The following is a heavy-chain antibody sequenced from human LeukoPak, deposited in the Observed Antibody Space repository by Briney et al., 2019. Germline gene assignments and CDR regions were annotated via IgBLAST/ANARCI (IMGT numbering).Heavy chain of an antibody. CDR3: ARSRPDWGYYYYYYGMDV. CDR1: GGSISSSSYY. Sequence: SETLSLTCTVSGGSISSSSYYWGWIRQPPGKELVWIGSIYYSGSTYYNPSLKSRVTISVDTSKNQFSLKLSSVTAADTAVYYCARSRPDWGYYYYYYGMDVWGQGTTVTVSS. D-gene: IGHD7-27*01. V-gene: IGHV4-39*01. J-gene: IGHJ6*02. CDR2: IYYSGST.